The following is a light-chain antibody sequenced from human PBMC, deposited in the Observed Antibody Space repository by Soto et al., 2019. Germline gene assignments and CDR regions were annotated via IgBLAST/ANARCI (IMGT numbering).Light chain of an antibody. V-gene: IGKV3-11*01. CDR3: QQRNNWPPYT. Sequence: EIVLTQSPATLSLSPGERATLSCRASQSVSSYLAWYQQKPGQAPRLLIYDASNRATGIPARFSGSGYGTDFTLNISSLEPEDFAVYYCQQRNNWPPYTFGQGTKLEIK. CDR1: QSVSSY. J-gene: IGKJ2*01. CDR2: DAS.